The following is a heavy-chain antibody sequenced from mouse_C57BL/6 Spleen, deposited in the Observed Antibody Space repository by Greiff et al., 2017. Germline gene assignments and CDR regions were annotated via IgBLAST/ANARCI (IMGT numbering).Heavy chain of an antibody. V-gene: IGHV1-50*01. J-gene: IGHJ3*01. CDR3: AGLLKGFAY. Sequence: QVQLKQPGAELVKPGASVKLSCKASGYTFTSYWMQWVKQRPGQGLEWIGEIDPSDSYTNYNQKFKGKATLTVDTSSSTAYMQLSSLTSEDSAVYYCAGLLKGFAYWGQGTLVTVSA. CDR2: IDPSDSYT. D-gene: IGHD1-1*01. CDR1: GYTFTSYW.